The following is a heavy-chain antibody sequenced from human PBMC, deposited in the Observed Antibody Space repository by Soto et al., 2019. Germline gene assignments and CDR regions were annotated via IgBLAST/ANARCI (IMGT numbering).Heavy chain of an antibody. CDR3: ARDYPARWQEGRKPTPFDY. CDR1: GYTFTSYA. Sequence: ASVKVSCKASGYTFTSYAMHWVRQAPGQRLEWMGWINAGNGNTKYSQKFQGRVTITRDTSASTAYMELNSLRAEDTAVYYCARDYPARWQEGRKPTPFDYWGQGTLVTVSS. CDR2: INAGNGNT. V-gene: IGHV1-3*01. J-gene: IGHJ4*02.